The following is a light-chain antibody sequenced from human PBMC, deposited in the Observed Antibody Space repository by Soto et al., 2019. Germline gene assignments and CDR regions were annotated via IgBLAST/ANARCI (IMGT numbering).Light chain of an antibody. Sequence: SYELTQPPSVSVSPGQTARITCSGDALPKQYAYWYHQKPGQAPVLVIFKDTERPSGIPERFSGSSSGTTVTLTINGVQAEDEADYYCQSTDSSGTYEVFGGGTKLTVL. V-gene: IGLV3-25*03. CDR1: ALPKQY. CDR3: QSTDSSGTYEV. J-gene: IGLJ3*02. CDR2: KDT.